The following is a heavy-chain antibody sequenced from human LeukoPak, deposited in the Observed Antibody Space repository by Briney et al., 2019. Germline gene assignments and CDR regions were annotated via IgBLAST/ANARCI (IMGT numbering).Heavy chain of an antibody. CDR3: ARGGYYDSSGYRPYAFDI. D-gene: IGHD3-22*01. CDR1: GYTFTSYD. Sequence: ASVKVSCKASGYTFTSYDINWVRQATGQGLEWMGWMNPNSGNTGYAQKFQGRVTITRNTSISTAYMELSSLRSEDTAVYYCARGGYYDSSGYRPYAFDIWGQGTMVTVSS. J-gene: IGHJ3*02. CDR2: MNPNSGNT. V-gene: IGHV1-8*03.